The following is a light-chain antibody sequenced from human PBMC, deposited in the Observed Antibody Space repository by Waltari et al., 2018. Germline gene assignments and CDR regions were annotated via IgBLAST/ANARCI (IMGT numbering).Light chain of an antibody. CDR3: QQYYSTPWT. CDR2: WAS. Sequence: DIVMTQSPDSLAVSLGERAPINCKSRQNILYSSNNENYLAWYQHKPGQPPKLLIYWASTRESGVPDRFSGSGSGTDFTLTVSSLQAEDVAIYYCQQYYSTPWTFGQGTKVEIK. J-gene: IGKJ1*01. CDR1: QNILYSSNNENY. V-gene: IGKV4-1*01.